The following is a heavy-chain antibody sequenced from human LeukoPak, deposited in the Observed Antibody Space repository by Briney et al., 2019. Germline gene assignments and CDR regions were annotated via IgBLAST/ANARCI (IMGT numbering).Heavy chain of an antibody. CDR1: GFTFSSYA. CDR2: LSGSGGST. Sequence: WGSLRLSCAASGFTFSSYAMTWVRQAPGKGLEWVSTLSGSGGSTYYADSVKGRFTISRDNSKNTLYLHMSSLRAEDTAVYYCAKVRGSSGYSYYFDYWGQGTLVTVSS. J-gene: IGHJ4*02. V-gene: IGHV3-23*01. D-gene: IGHD3-22*01. CDR3: AKVRGSSGYSYYFDY.